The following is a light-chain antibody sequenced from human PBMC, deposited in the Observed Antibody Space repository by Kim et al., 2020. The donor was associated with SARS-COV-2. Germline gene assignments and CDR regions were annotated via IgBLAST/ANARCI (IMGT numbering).Light chain of an antibody. Sequence: GQSVTISCTGTSSDVGGYTYVSWYQQHPGKAPKLMIYDVSKRPSGVPDRFSGSKSGNTASLTISGLQAEDEADYYCCSYAGSYTKVFGGGTQLTVL. J-gene: IGLJ3*02. CDR2: DVS. V-gene: IGLV2-11*01. CDR3: CSYAGSYTKV. CDR1: SSDVGGYTY.